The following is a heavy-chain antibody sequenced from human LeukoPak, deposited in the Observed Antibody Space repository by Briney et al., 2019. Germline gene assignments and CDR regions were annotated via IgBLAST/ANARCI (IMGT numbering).Heavy chain of an antibody. J-gene: IGHJ4*02. D-gene: IGHD3-10*01. Sequence: GGSLRLSCAASGFTFSSYWMHWVRQAPGKGLVWVSRINSDGSSTSYADSVKGRFTISRDNAKNTLHLQMNSLRAEDTAVYYCARTPRGIDYFDYWGQGTLVTVSS. CDR3: ARTPRGIDYFDY. CDR1: GFTFSSYW. V-gene: IGHV3-74*01. CDR2: INSDGSST.